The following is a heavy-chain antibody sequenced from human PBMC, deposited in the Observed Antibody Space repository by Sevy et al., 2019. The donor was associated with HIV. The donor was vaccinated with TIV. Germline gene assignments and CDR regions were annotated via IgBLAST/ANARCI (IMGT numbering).Heavy chain of an antibody. J-gene: IGHJ4*02. V-gene: IGHV3-15*01. D-gene: IGHD1-26*01. CDR1: GFTFNKAW. Sequence: GESLKISCVASGFTFNKAWMSWVRQAPGKGQEWVGRIKSKTDGATRDLAAPVKGRIIISRDDSKNTLYLQISNLKIEDTGVYFCAAGVGASDFDYWGQGTLVTVSS. CDR3: AAGVGASDFDY. CDR2: IKSKTDGATR.